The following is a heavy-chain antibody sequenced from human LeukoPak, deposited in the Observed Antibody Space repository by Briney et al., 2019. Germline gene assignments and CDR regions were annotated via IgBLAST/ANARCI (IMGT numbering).Heavy chain of an antibody. D-gene: IGHD6-6*01. CDR3: ARWISSSPFYYFDY. V-gene: IGHV5-51*01. CDR1: GYRFTNYW. J-gene: IGHJ4*02. Sequence: GESLKISWKGSGYRFTNYWIGWVRQMPGKGLEGMGIIYPGDSDTRYSPSFQGQVTISADKSISTAYLQWSSLKASDTAMYYCARWISSSPFYYFDYWGQGTLVTVSS. CDR2: IYPGDSDT.